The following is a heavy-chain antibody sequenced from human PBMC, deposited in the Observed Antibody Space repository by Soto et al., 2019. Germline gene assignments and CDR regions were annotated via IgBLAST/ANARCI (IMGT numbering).Heavy chain of an antibody. CDR2: INHSGST. J-gene: IGHJ6*03. D-gene: IGHD1-7*01. V-gene: IGHV4-34*01. CDR1: GGSFSGYY. Sequence: SETLSLTCAVYGGSFSGYYWSWIRQPPGKGLEWIGEINHSGSTNYNPSLKSRVTISVDTSKNQFSLKLSSVTAADTAVYYCARELELSGYYYYYMDVWGKGTTDTVSS. CDR3: ARELELSGYYYYYMDV.